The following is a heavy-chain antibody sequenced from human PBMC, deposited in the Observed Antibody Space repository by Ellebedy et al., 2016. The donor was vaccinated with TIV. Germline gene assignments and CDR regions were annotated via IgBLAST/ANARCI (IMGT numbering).Heavy chain of an antibody. Sequence: GGSLRLSCAASGFTFSSYAMHWVRQAPGKGLEWVSLISWDGGSTYYADSVKGRFTISRDNSKNSLYLQMNSLRTEDTALYYCAKDRYYGSGSLDWGQGTLVTVSS. CDR3: AKDRYYGSGSLD. D-gene: IGHD3-10*01. J-gene: IGHJ4*02. CDR2: ISWDGGST. V-gene: IGHV3-43*01. CDR1: GFTFSSYA.